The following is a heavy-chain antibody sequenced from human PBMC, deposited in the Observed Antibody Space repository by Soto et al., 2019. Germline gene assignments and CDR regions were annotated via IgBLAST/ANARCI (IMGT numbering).Heavy chain of an antibody. CDR2: IYYSGST. V-gene: IGHV4-59*08. D-gene: IGHD6-19*01. Sequence: SETLSLTCTVSGGSISSYYWSWIRQPPGKGLEWIGYIYYSGSTNYNPSLKSRVTISVDTSKNQFSLKLSSVTAADTAVYYCARLREAVAIDYWGQGTLVTVSS. CDR3: ARLREAVAIDY. CDR1: GGSISSYY. J-gene: IGHJ4*02.